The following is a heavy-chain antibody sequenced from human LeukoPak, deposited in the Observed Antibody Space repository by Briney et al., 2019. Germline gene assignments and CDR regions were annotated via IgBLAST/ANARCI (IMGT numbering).Heavy chain of an antibody. Sequence: SETLSLTCTASGGSISSYYWSWIRQPPGKGLEWIGYIYYSGSTNYNPSLKSRVTISVDTSKNQFSLKLSSVTAADTAVYYCARDSGYSSGHFDYWGQGTLVTVSS. D-gene: IGHD6-19*01. V-gene: IGHV4-59*01. CDR1: GGSISSYY. CDR2: IYYSGST. CDR3: ARDSGYSSGHFDY. J-gene: IGHJ4*02.